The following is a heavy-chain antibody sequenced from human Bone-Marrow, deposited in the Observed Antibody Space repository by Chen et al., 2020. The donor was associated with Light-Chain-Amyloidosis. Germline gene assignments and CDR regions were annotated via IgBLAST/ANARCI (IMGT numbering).Heavy chain of an antibody. D-gene: IGHD3-22*01. J-gene: IGHJ6*02. Sequence: QVQLQPWGAGLLKPSETLSLTCAVYGGSFSDYSWTWIRQSPGTGLEWIGKITHSGSTKYNPSLKSRVTMSVDTSNNQFSLKMNSVTAADTAVYYCVRDTYDSSTYYTYRSMDVWGQGTTVTVSS. V-gene: IGHV4-34*01. CDR2: ITHSGST. CDR3: VRDTYDSSTYYTYRSMDV. CDR1: GGSFSDYS.